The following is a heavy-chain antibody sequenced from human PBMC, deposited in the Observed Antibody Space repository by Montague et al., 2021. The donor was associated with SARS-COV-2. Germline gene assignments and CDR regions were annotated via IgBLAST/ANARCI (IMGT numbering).Heavy chain of an antibody. CDR1: GGSISSGSYY. D-gene: IGHD6-19*01. Sequence: TLSLTCTVYGGSISSGSYYWSWIRQPAGKGLEWIGRISISGSTNYNPSLKSRVTISVDTSKNQFSLKLSSVTAADTAVYYCARDIAVASLFDYWGQGTLVTVSS. J-gene: IGHJ4*02. CDR2: ISISGST. V-gene: IGHV4-61*02. CDR3: ARDIAVASLFDY.